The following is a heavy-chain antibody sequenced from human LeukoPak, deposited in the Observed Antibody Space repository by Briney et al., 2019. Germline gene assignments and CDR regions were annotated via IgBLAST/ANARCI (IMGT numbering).Heavy chain of an antibody. CDR3: ARGRDPYGDNYYYYSMDV. CDR2: TYYRSKWYN. CDR1: GDSVSSNSAA. J-gene: IGHJ6*03. D-gene: IGHD4-17*01. Sequence: SQTLSLTCAISGDSVSSNSAAGNWIRQSPSRGLERLGRTYYRSKWYNDYAVSVKSRITINPDTSKNQFSLQLNSVTPEDTAVYYCARGRDPYGDNYYYYSMDVWGKGTTVTVSS. V-gene: IGHV6-1*01.